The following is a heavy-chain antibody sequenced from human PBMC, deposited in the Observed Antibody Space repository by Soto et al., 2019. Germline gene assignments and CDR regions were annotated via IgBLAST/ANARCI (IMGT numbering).Heavy chain of an antibody. CDR3: AREKFGDDFDY. CDR1: GFTFTYYA. V-gene: IGHV3-33*01. J-gene: IGHJ4*02. CDR2: IWYDGSNK. Sequence: QVQLVECGGGVVQPGGSLRLSCAASGFTFTYYAMHWVRQAPGKGLEWVAIIWYDGSNKYYADSVKGRFTISRDNSKNTLYLQMNSLRAEDTAVYYCAREKFGDDFDYWGQGTLVTVSS. D-gene: IGHD2-21*02.